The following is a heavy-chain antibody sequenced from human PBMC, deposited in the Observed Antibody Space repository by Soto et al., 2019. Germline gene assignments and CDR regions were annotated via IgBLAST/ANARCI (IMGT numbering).Heavy chain of an antibody. CDR1: GGSISSNY. V-gene: IGHV4-59*01. Sequence: LSLTCTVSGGSISSNYWTWIRQPPGKGLEWIGYVYNSGSTNYNPSLKSRVTISEDTSKSQFSLKVNSMTAADTAVYYCARYRREAVAGYTLDNWGQGILVTVPQ. CDR3: ARYRREAVAGYTLDN. D-gene: IGHD6-13*01. CDR2: VYNSGST. J-gene: IGHJ4*02.